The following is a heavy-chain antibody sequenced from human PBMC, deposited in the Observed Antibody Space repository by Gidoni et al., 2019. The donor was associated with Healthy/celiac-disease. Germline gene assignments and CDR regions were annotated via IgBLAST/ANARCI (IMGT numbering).Heavy chain of an antibody. CDR1: GGSISSGSYY. CDR2: IYTSGST. J-gene: IGHJ3*02. CDR3: ARVGDIVVVPAAIRSDAFDI. V-gene: IGHV4-61*02. Sequence: VQLQESGPGLVKPSQTLSLTCTVSGGSISSGSYYWRWIRPPAGKGLEWIGRIYTSGSTNYNPSLKSRVTMSVDTSKNQFSLKLSSVTAADTAVYYCARVGDIVVVPAAIRSDAFDIWGQGTMVTVSS. D-gene: IGHD2-2*02.